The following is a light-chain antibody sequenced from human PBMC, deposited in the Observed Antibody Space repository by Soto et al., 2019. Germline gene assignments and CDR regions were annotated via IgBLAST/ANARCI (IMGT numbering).Light chain of an antibody. J-gene: IGKJ5*01. V-gene: IGKV3-20*01. CDR3: HQFSRPPT. CDR2: GAS. Sequence: SVLTQSAGSLSLYQGERATLSCRASQSVSSSYLAWYQQKPGQAPRLLIYGASSRATGIPDRFSGSGSVTDFTLTISRLEPEDFAVYSCHQFSRPPTLGQRTLLEIK. CDR1: QSVSSSY.